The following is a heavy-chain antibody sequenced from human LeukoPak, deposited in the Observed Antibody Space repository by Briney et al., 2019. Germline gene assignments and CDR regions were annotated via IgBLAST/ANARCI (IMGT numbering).Heavy chain of an antibody. CDR2: IYYSGST. D-gene: IGHD3-10*01. CDR1: DGSISSSSYY. CDR3: ARGGTMVRGPRSGMDV. V-gene: IGHV4-39*01. Sequence: SETLSLTCTVSDGSISSSSYYWGWIRQPPGKGLEWIGSIYYSGSTYYNPSLKSRVTISVDTSKNQFSLKLSSVTAADTAVYYCARGGTMVRGPRSGMDVWGQGTTVTVSS. J-gene: IGHJ6*02.